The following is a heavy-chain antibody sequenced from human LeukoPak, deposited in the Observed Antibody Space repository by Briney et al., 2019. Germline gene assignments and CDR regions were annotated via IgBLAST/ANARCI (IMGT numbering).Heavy chain of an antibody. CDR2: IKQDGSEK. D-gene: IGHD2-2*01. CDR3: ARDCSSTSCYWYYYYYYGMTS. J-gene: IGHJ6*02. V-gene: IGHV3-7*01. Sequence: GGSLRLSCAASGFTFSSYWMSWVRQAPGKGLEWVANIKQDGSEKYYVDSVKGRFTISRDNAKNSLYLQMNSLRAEDTAVYYCARDCSSTSCYWYYYYYYGMTSGAKGPRSPSP. CDR1: GFTFSSYW.